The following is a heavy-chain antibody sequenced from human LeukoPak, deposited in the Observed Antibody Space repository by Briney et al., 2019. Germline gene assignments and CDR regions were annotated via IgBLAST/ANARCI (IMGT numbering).Heavy chain of an antibody. J-gene: IGHJ3*02. V-gene: IGHV3-11*06. Sequence: GRSLRLSCAASGLTFSDYYMSWIRQAPGKGLEWVSYISSSSSFTNYADSVKGRFTISRANAKNSLYLQMNSLRAEDTAVYYCARDLGYCSSTSCSDAFDIWGQGTMVTVSS. CDR3: ARDLGYCSSTSCSDAFDI. CDR1: GLTFSDYY. D-gene: IGHD2-2*01. CDR2: ISSSSSFT.